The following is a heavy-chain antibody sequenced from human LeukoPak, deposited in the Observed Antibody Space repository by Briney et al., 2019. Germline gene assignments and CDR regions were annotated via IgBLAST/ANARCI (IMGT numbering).Heavy chain of an antibody. CDR2: ISAYNGNT. D-gene: IGHD3-16*02. J-gene: IGHJ4*02. CDR1: GYTFTSYG. V-gene: IGHV1-18*01. Sequence: ASVKVSCKASGYTFTSYGISWVRQAPGQGLEWMGWISAYNGNTNYAQKLQGRVTMTTDTSTSTAYMELRSLRSDDTAVYYCARATYDYVWGSYRPLDYLDQGTMVNVGS. CDR3: ARATYDYVWGSYRPLDY.